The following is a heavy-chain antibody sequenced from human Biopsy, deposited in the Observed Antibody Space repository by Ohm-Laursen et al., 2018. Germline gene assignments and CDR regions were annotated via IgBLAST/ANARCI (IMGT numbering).Heavy chain of an antibody. J-gene: IGHJ5*01. CDR3: VKQWGGYNFDS. CDR1: GFTFHTYA. CDR2: IDVSDYNT. V-gene: IGHV3-23*01. Sequence: GSLRLSCTASGFTFHTYAMNWVRQAPGKGLVWVAHIDVSDYNTYYADSVRGRFTISRDNSKQMVHLEINSLTADDTAVYYCVKQWGGYNFDSWGQGTLVTVSS. D-gene: IGHD1-14*01.